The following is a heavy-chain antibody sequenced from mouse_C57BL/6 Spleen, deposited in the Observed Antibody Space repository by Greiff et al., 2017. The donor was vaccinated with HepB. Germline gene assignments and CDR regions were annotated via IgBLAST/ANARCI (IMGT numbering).Heavy chain of an antibody. CDR1: GYTFTDYE. CDR2: IDPETGGT. D-gene: IGHD4-1*01. J-gene: IGHJ4*01. CDR3: TRESWDYAMAY. V-gene: IGHV1-15*01. Sequence: QVQLQQSGAELVRPGASVTLSCKASGYTFTDYEMHWVKQTPVHGLEWIGAIDPETGGTAYNQKFKGKAILTADKSSSTAYMELRSLTSEDSAVYYCTRESWDYAMAYWGQGTSVTVSS.